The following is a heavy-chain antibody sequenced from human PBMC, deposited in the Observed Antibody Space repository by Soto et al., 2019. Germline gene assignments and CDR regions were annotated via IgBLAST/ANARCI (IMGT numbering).Heavy chain of an antibody. CDR2: IYYSGST. D-gene: IGHD2-21*02. CDR1: ADSISSTSHH. Sequence: PSETLSLTCTATADSISSTSHHRGWIRQPPGKGQEWIGSIYYSGSTYNNPSPRSRVSMSIVTSKDQFSLKLKSVTAADTALYFCARQRTSVVTQAYFDVWGPGSLVTVSS. V-gene: IGHV4-39*01. CDR3: ARQRTSVVTQAYFDV. J-gene: IGHJ4*02.